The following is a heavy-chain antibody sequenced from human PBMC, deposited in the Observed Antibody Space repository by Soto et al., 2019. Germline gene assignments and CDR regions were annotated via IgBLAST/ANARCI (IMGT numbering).Heavy chain of an antibody. Sequence: SETLSLTCTVSGGSISSYYWSWIRQPPGKGLEWIGYIYYSGSTNYNPSLKSRVAISVDTSKNQFSLKLSSVTAADTAVYYCARGGDIVVVPAATPDHHNWFDPWGQGTLVTVS. J-gene: IGHJ5*02. V-gene: IGHV4-59*01. CDR2: IYYSGST. D-gene: IGHD2-2*01. CDR1: GGSISSYY. CDR3: ARGGDIVVVPAATPDHHNWFDP.